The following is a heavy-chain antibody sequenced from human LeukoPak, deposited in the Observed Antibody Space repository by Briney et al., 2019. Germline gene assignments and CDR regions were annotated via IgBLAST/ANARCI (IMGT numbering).Heavy chain of an antibody. CDR2: MYPGDSDT. CDR1: GYTFTNYW. CDR3: ARMGWGDSSGYYDY. V-gene: IGHV5-51*01. D-gene: IGHD3-22*01. Sequence: GEPLKISCKGSGYTFTNYWIGWVRQMPGKGLEWMGIMYPGDSDTRYSPSFQGQVTISADKSISTAYLQWSSLKASDTAMYYCARMGWGDSSGYYDYWGQGTLVTVSS. J-gene: IGHJ4*02.